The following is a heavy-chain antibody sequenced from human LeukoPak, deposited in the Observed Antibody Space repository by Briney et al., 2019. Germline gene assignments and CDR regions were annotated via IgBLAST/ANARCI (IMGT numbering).Heavy chain of an antibody. V-gene: IGHV4-39*02. CDR3: AREDDSSGYYHY. J-gene: IGHJ4*02. CDR1: GGSISSSSYY. Sequence: PSETLSLTCTVSGGSISSSSYYWGWIRQPPGKGLEWIGSIHYSGSTYYNPSLKSRVTISVDTSKNQFSLKLSSVTAADTAVYYCAREDDSSGYYHYWGQGTLVTVSS. CDR2: IHYSGST. D-gene: IGHD3-22*01.